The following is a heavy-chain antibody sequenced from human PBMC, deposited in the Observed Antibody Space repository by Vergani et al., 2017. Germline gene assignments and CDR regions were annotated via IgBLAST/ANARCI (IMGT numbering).Heavy chain of an antibody. Sequence: QVQLVESGGGVVQPGGSLRLSCAASGFSFGSYGMHWVRVRQAPGKGLEWLAYLRYDGTTKQYADSVKGRFTISRDNSKNTLYLQMDSLRPEDTAMFYCVKNRGASIGFDDWGGGTQVTVSA. CDR2: LRYDGTTK. CDR3: VKNRGASIGFDD. CDR1: GFSFGSYG. V-gene: IGHV3-30*02. J-gene: IGHJ4*02. D-gene: IGHD2-2*01.